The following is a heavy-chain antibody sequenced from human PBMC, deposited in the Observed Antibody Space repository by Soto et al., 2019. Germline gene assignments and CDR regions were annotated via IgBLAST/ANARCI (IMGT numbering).Heavy chain of an antibody. CDR1: GDSISSGDNY. CDR2: IYYSGRS. V-gene: IGHV4-30-4*01. Sequence: QLQESGPGLVKPSQTLSLTCTVSGDSISSGDNYWSWIRQPPGKGLEWIGYIYYSGRSYYKPSLKSRVTMSVDTAQNQFSLPLTSVTAADTAVYYGAGGGRFDSWGRGTLVTVSS. CDR3: AGGGRFDS. J-gene: IGHJ4*02.